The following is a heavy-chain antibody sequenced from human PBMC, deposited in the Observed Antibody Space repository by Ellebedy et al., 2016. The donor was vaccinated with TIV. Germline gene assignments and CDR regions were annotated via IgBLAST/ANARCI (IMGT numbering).Heavy chain of an antibody. CDR1: GFSLNTYW. D-gene: IGHD1-26*01. Sequence: GESLKISCAASGFSLNTYWMSWARQAPGKGLEWVANIKQDGSEKYYVDSVRGRFTISRDNATNSLYQQMTSLRDEDTAVYYSARKTRIEYWGQGTLVTVSS. CDR2: IKQDGSEK. J-gene: IGHJ4*02. V-gene: IGHV3-7*01. CDR3: ARKTRIEY.